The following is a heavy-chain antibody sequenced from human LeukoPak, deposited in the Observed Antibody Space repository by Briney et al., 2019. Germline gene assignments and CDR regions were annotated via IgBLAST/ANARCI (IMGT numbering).Heavy chain of an antibody. CDR1: GFTFSSYA. CDR3: AKGRSGGGGAFDS. CDR2: ISGSGGST. V-gene: IGHV3-23*01. D-gene: IGHD3-16*01. Sequence: GGSLRLSCAASGFTFSSYAMSWVRQAPGKGLEWVSAISGSGGSTYYADSVKGRFTISRDNSKNTLYLQMNSLRAEDAAVYYCAKGRSGGGGAFDSWGQGTMVTVSS. J-gene: IGHJ3*02.